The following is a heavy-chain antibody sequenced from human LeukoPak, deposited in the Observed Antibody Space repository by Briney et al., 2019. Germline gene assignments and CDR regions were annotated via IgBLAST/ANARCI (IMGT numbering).Heavy chain of an antibody. Sequence: TGGSLRLSCAASGSTFSSYAMSWVRQAPGKGLEWVSAISGSGGSTYYADSVKGRFTISRDNSKNTLYLQMNSLRAEDTAVYYCAKDLGAQLAPPFDYWGQGTLVTVSS. D-gene: IGHD1-26*01. V-gene: IGHV3-23*01. CDR2: ISGSGGST. CDR3: AKDLGAQLAPPFDY. CDR1: GSTFSSYA. J-gene: IGHJ4*02.